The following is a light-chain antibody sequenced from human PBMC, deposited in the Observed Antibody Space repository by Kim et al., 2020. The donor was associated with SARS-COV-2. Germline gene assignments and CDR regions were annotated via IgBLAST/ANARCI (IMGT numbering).Light chain of an antibody. Sequence: PGQSVTNACTGTSSDVGGYNYVSWYQQHPGKAPKLVIYDVSKRPSGVPDRFSGSKSGNTASLTISGLQAEDEADYYCCSYAGSSWVFGGGTQLTVL. J-gene: IGLJ3*02. CDR2: DVS. CDR1: SSDVGGYNY. CDR3: CSYAGSSWV. V-gene: IGLV2-11*01.